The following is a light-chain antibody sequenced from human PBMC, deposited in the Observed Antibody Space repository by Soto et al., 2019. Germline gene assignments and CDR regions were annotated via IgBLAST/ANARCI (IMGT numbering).Light chain of an antibody. J-gene: IGLJ1*01. CDR1: SSDVGGYNY. Sequence: QSVLTQPASVSGSPGQSITISCTGTSSDVGGYNYVSWYQQHPGKAPKLLIYGNTNRPSGVPDRFSGSKSATSASLAITGLQAEDEAIYYCQSYDNTLSGPIYVFGTGTKLTVL. CDR2: GNT. V-gene: IGLV2-14*01. CDR3: QSYDNTLSGPIYV.